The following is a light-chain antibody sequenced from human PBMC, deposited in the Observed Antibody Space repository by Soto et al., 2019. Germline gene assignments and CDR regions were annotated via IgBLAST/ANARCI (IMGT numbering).Light chain of an antibody. V-gene: IGLV2-14*01. CDR3: SSYTSSSTGV. Sequence: SVLTQPASVSGSPGQSITISCTGTSSDVGGYNYVSWYQQHPGKAPKLMIYEVSNRPSGVSNRFSGSKSGNTASLTISGLQDEDEADYYCSSYTSSSTGVFGGGTKLTVL. J-gene: IGLJ3*02. CDR1: SSDVGGYNY. CDR2: EVS.